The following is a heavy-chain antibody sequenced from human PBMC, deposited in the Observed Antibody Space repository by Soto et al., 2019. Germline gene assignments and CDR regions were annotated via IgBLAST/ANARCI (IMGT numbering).Heavy chain of an antibody. CDR2: ISSDESNK. CDR1: GFTFSTFG. J-gene: IGHJ6*02. CDR3: ARDVGKEPYYYASGSFFATTLHYGMDV. D-gene: IGHD3-10*01. Sequence: PGGSLRLSCAASGFTFSTFGLHWVRQAPGKGLEWVAVISSDESNKNYVDSVKGRFSISRDNSKNTLYLQMNSLRADDTAVYYCARDVGKEPYYYASGSFFATTLHYGMDVWGQGTTVTVSS. V-gene: IGHV3-30*03.